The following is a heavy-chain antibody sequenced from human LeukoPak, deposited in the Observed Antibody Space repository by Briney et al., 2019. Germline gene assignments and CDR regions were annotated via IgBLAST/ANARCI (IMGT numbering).Heavy chain of an antibody. V-gene: IGHV3-23*01. D-gene: IGHD2-2*02. Sequence: GGSLRLSCAASGFTFSIYAMTWVRQAPGKGLEWVSSISGSGITTFNSDSVKGRFTISRDNSKNTLYLQMNSLRAEDTAVYYCAKGRCSSTTCYTPLDYWGQGTLVTVSS. CDR3: AKGRCSSTTCYTPLDY. J-gene: IGHJ4*02. CDR1: GFTFSIYA. CDR2: ISGSGITT.